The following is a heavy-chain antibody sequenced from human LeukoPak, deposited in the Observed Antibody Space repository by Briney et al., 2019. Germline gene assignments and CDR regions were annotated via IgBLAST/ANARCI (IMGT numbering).Heavy chain of an antibody. CDR3: AREANIAAAIVWFDP. Sequence: EASETLSLTCAVYGGSFSGYYWNWIRQPPGKGLEWIGEINHSGSTNYNPSLKSQVTISIDTSKNQFSLKLSSVTAADTAVYYCAREANIAAAIVWFDPWGQGTLVTVSS. D-gene: IGHD6-13*01. V-gene: IGHV4-34*01. CDR2: INHSGST. CDR1: GGSFSGYY. J-gene: IGHJ5*02.